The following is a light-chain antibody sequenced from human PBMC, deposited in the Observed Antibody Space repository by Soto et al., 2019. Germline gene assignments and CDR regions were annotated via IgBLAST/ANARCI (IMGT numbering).Light chain of an antibody. CDR1: SSDVGGYYY. J-gene: IGLJ2*01. CDR3: SSFAGKNNLV. CDR2: EVS. Sequence: QSALTQPPSASGSPGQRVTISCTGTSSDVGGYYYVSWYQQHPGKAPKLMIYEVSKRPSGVPDRFSGSKSGNTASLTVSGLEADDEADYYYSSFAGKNNLVFGGGTKLTVL. V-gene: IGLV2-8*01.